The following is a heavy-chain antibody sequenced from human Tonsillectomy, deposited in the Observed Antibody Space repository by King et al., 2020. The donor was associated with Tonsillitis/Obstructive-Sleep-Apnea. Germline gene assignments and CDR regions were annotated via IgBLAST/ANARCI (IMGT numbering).Heavy chain of an antibody. V-gene: IGHV1-69*10. CDR2: IIPIRGIA. CDR1: GGTFSSYA. CDR3: ARDPYDSSGYYYGYYYYGMDV. D-gene: IGHD3-22*01. Sequence: QLVQSGAEVKKPGSSVKVSCKASGGTFSSYAISWVRQAPGQGLEWMGGIIPIRGIANYAQKFQGRVTITADKSTSTAYMELSSLRSEDTAVYYCARDPYDSSGYYYGYYYYGMDVWGQGTTVTVSS. J-gene: IGHJ6*02.